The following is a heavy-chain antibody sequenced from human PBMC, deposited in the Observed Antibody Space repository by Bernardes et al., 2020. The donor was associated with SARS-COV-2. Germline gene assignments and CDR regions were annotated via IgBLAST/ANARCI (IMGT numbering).Heavy chain of an antibody. D-gene: IGHD6-13*01. CDR1: GYSFSGHY. CDR3: ASAYSSSLAAFDL. V-gene: IGHV1-2*02. CDR2: ISPSSGGT. Sequence: ASVKVSCKASGYSFSGHYIPWVRQAPGQGLEWMGWISPSSGGTNYAQKFQGRVTLTRDTSIRIAYMDLSGLRSGDTAVYYCASAYSSSLAAFDLWGQGTMVTVSS. J-gene: IGHJ3*01.